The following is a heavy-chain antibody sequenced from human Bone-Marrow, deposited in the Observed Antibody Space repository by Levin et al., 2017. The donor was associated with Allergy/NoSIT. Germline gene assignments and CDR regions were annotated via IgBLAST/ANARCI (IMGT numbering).Heavy chain of an antibody. V-gene: IGHV4-34*01. J-gene: IGHJ5*02. CDR3: ASLAAAATNWFDP. CDR2: INHSGST. CDR1: GGSFSGYY. D-gene: IGHD6-13*01. Sequence: SETLSLTCAVYGGSFSGYYWSWIRQPPGKGLEWIGEINHSGSTNYNPSLKSRVTISVDTSKNQFSLNLSSVTAADTAVYYCASLAAAATNWFDPWGQGTLVTVSS.